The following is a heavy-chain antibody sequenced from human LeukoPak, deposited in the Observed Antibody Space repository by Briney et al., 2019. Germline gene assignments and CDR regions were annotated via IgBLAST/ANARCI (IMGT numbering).Heavy chain of an antibody. CDR1: GGSISSYY. J-gene: IGHJ4*02. D-gene: IGHD3-10*01. Sequence: SETPSLTCTVSGGSISSYYWSWIRQPPGKGLEWIGYIYYSGSTNYNPSLKSRVTISVDTSKNQFSLKLSSVTAADTAVYYCARSSYRGAYFDYWGQGTLVTVSS. CDR3: ARSSYRGAYFDY. V-gene: IGHV4-59*01. CDR2: IYYSGST.